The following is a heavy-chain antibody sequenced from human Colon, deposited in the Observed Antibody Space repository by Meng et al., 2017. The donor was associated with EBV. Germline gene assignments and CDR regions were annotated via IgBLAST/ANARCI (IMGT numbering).Heavy chain of an antibody. CDR2: ISTNTGTP. Sequence: VQLVQSVSELKKPGATVKVSGKASGYTFSTYTIKWVRQAHGRGLEWMGWISTNTGTPTYTQGFTGRFVFSLDTSVSTAYLQISSLKAEDTAVYYCARGGNFDPWGQGTLVTVSS. D-gene: IGHD2/OR15-2a*01. J-gene: IGHJ5*02. CDR1: GYTFSTYT. V-gene: IGHV7-4-1*02. CDR3: ARGGNFDP.